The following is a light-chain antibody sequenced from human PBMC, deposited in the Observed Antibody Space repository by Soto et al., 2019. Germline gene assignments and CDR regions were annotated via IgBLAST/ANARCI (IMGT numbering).Light chain of an antibody. CDR3: QQRSNGPLT. V-gene: IGKV3-11*01. Sequence: EIVLTQSPATLSLSPGERVTLSCRASQSVSSYFAWYQQKPGQAPRLLIYDASNRATGIPARFSGRGSGTDFTLTIISLEPEDFAVYYCQQRSNGPLTFGQGTRLEIK. CDR1: QSVSSY. CDR2: DAS. J-gene: IGKJ5*01.